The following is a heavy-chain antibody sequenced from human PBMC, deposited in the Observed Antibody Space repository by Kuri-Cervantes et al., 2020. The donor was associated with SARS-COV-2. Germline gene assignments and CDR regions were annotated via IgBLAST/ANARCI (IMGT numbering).Heavy chain of an antibody. CDR1: GFSFRNYG. CDR3: ARDYSSWYKGPFDY. CDR2: IWYDGSNK. J-gene: IGHJ4*02. V-gene: IGHV3-33*01. D-gene: IGHD6-13*01. Sequence: GESLKISCAASGFSFRNYGMHWVRQAPGKGLEWVAVIWYDGSNKYYADSVKGRFTISRDNSKSTLYLQMNSLRAEDTAVYYCARDYSSWYKGPFDYWGQGTLVTVSS.